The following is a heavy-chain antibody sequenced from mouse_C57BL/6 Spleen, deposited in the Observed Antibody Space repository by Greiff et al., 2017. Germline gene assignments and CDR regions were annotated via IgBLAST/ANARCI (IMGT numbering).Heavy chain of an antibody. CDR1: GYTFTTYP. Sequence: VQLQESGAELVKPGASVKMSCKASGYTFTTYPIEWMKQNHGKSLEWIGNFHPYNDDTKYNEKFKGKATLTVEKSSSTVYLELSRLTSDDSAVYYCAIYYYGSRYYFDYWGQGTTLTVSS. D-gene: IGHD1-1*01. V-gene: IGHV1-47*01. CDR2: FHPYNDDT. J-gene: IGHJ2*01. CDR3: AIYYYGSRYYFDY.